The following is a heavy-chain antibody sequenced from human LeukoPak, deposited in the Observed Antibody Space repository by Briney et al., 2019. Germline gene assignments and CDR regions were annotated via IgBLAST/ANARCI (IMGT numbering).Heavy chain of an antibody. Sequence: QPSETLSLTCAVYGGSFSGYYWSWIRQPPGKGLEWVSAISGSGGSTYYADSVKGRFTISRDNSKNTLYLQMNSLRAEDTAVYYCAKSFSETERATVTAYWGQGTLVTVSS. CDR3: AKSFSETERATVTAY. V-gene: IGHV3-23*01. D-gene: IGHD2/OR15-2a*01. CDR2: ISGSGGST. CDR1: GGSFSGYY. J-gene: IGHJ4*02.